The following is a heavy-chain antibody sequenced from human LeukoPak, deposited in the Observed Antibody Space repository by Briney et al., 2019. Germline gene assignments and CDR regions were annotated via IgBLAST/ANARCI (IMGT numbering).Heavy chain of an antibody. V-gene: IGHV3-15*01. J-gene: IGHJ5*02. Sequence: PGGSLRLSCAASGFTFSNAWMSWVRQAPGKGLEWVGRIKSKTDGGTTGYAAPVKGRFTISRDDSKNTLYLQMNSLKTEDTAVYYCTTTMVRGVTWMDRDNWFDPWGQGTLVTVSS. CDR1: GFTFSNAW. CDR3: TTTMVRGVTWMDRDNWFDP. CDR2: IKSKTDGGTT. D-gene: IGHD3-10*01.